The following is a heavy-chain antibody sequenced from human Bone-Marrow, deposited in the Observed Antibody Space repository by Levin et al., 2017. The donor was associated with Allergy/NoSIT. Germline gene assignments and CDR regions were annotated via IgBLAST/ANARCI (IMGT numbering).Heavy chain of an antibody. V-gene: IGHV3-7*03. J-gene: IGHJ4*02. D-gene: IGHD4-17*01. CDR3: AYSNYGPHV. CDR1: GYTFTDHW. Sequence: PGGSLRLSCSGSGYTFTDHWMTWVRQAPGKGLEWVANINQDGSAEYYLDPVKGRFTISRDNAKNSLYLQMNSLRAEDTAMYYCAYSNYGPHVWGQGTLVTVSS. CDR2: INQDGSAE.